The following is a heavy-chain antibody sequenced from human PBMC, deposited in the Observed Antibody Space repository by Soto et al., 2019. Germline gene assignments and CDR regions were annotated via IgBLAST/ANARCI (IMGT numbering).Heavy chain of an antibody. CDR2: IYYSGST. CDR3: ARQMYTYYDSTPLPHHYYMYV. V-gene: IGHV4-39*01. Sequence: SETLSLTCTVSGGSISSSSYYWGWIRQPPGKGLERIGSIYYSGSTYYNQSLNSRVTISVDTSKNQFSLKLSSVTAAFTAVYYCARQMYTYYDSTPLPHHYYMYVWGKGTTVTVSS. CDR1: GGSISSSSYY. D-gene: IGHD3-3*01. J-gene: IGHJ6*03.